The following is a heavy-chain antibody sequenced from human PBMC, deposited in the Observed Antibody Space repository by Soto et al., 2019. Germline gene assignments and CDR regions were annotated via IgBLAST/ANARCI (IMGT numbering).Heavy chain of an antibody. D-gene: IGHD3-22*01. Sequence: VQLVQSGPEMKKPGASVRVSCEASGYTFSSYGITWVRQAPGQGLEWMGRITYNGNTHYAQNLQDRVTLTTDASTSTAYMELRNLRSDDTAVYYCARERYYYENGALLYWGQGTLVTVSS. J-gene: IGHJ4*02. CDR1: GYTFSSYG. V-gene: IGHV1-18*01. CDR3: ARERYYYENGALLY. CDR2: ITYNGNT.